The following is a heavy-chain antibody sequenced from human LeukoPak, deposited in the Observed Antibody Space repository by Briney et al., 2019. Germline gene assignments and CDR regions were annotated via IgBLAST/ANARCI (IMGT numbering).Heavy chain of an antibody. Sequence: SETLSLTCTVSGGSISSSSYYWGWIRQPPGKGLEWIGSIYHSGSTYYNPSLKSRVTISVDTSKNQFSLKLSSVTAADTAVYYCASADYGDAGAFDIWGQGTMVTVSS. D-gene: IGHD4-17*01. CDR3: ASADYGDAGAFDI. CDR2: IYHSGST. V-gene: IGHV4-39*07. CDR1: GGSISSSSYY. J-gene: IGHJ3*02.